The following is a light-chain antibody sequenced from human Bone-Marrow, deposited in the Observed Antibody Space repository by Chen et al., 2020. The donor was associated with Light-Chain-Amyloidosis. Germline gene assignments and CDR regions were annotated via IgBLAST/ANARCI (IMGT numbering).Light chain of an antibody. J-gene: IGLJ3*02. V-gene: IGLV2-14*01. CDR1: SSDIGGYNF. CDR3: SSHTSSDTWV. Sequence: QSALTQPASVSWSPGQSITISCTGTSSDIGGYNFVSWFQQHPGKVPKVIIYGVNNRPSGVANRFSGSKSGNTASLTISGLQAEDEADYYCSSHTSSDTWVFGGGTKLTVL. CDR2: GVN.